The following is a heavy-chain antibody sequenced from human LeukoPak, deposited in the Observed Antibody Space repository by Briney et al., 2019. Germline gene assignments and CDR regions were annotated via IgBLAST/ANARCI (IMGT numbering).Heavy chain of an antibody. J-gene: IGHJ6*03. Sequence: GGSLRLSCAASGFTFSNAWMSWLRQAPGKGLERFGRIKNKADDGITHYAEPVKRRLPISRDDSKHTLYLQINSLKPEDTAVYYRSTDPGGIVVVTAAIVLTDYYYYMHVWAKGTTVPVSS. CDR3: STDPGGIVVVTAAIVLTDYYYYMHV. D-gene: IGHD2-2*01. CDR1: GFTFSNAW. CDR2: IKNKADDGIT. V-gene: IGHV3-15*01.